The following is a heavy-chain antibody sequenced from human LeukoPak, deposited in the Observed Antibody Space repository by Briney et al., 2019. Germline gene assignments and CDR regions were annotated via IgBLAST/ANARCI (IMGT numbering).Heavy chain of an antibody. Sequence: GESLQISCQGSGYSFTSYWIGWVRQMPGKGLEWMGIIYPGDSDTRYSPSFQGQVTISADKSISTAYLQWSSLKASDTAMYYCARQRYYGSGIYYFDYWGQGTLVTVSS. D-gene: IGHD3-10*01. CDR3: ARQRYYGSGIYYFDY. J-gene: IGHJ4*02. CDR2: IYPGDSDT. CDR1: GYSFTSYW. V-gene: IGHV5-51*01.